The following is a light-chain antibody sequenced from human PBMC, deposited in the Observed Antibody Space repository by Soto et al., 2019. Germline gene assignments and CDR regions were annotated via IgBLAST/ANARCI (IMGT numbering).Light chain of an antibody. CDR1: QSFSSSY. J-gene: IGKJ1*01. CDR3: QQYGSSSWT. V-gene: IGKV3-20*01. Sequence: EIVLTQSPGTLSLSPGERATLSCRASQSFSSSYLAWYQQKPGQAPRLLIYGASSRATGIPDRFSGSVSGTDFTLNISRLEPEDFAVYYCQQYGSSSWTFGQGTKVEIK. CDR2: GAS.